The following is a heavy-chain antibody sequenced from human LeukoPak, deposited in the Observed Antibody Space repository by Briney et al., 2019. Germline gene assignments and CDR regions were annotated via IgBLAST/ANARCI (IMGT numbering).Heavy chain of an antibody. V-gene: IGHV3-7*03. J-gene: IGHJ6*03. CDR1: GFTFSTYW. Sequence: GGSLRLSCAASGFTFSTYWMTWVRQAPGKGLEWVANIKQDGSEKYFVDSVKGRFSISRDNAKNSLYLQMNSLRAEDTAVYYCARADGGATFYYYYYYMDVWGKGTTVTVSS. CDR2: IKQDGSEK. D-gene: IGHD1-26*01. CDR3: ARADGGATFYYYYYYMDV.